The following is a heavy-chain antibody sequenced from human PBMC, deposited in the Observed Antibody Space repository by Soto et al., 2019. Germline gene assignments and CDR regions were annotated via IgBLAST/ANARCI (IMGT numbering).Heavy chain of an antibody. J-gene: IGHJ5*02. CDR2: INPDNGNT. CDR1: GYTFTRYT. CDR3: ARGIATGHLDP. Sequence: QVQLVQSGAEVKKPGASVKISCKASGYTFTRYTMNWVRQAPGQSLEWMGWINPDNGNTKSSQKFQDRVIITRDTSASPAYLDLSSLRSEDTAVYFCARGIATGHLDPWGQGTLVTVPS. D-gene: IGHD2-15*01. V-gene: IGHV1-3*01.